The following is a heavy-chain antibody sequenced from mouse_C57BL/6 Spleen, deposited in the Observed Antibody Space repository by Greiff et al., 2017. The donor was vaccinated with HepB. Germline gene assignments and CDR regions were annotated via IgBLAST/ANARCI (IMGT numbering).Heavy chain of an antibody. CDR1: GYTFTSYW. D-gene: IGHD1-3*01. CDR3: ARGGYIWGYFDV. Sequence: VQLQQSGAELVRPGSSVKLSCKASGYTFTSYWMHWVKQRPIQGLEWIGNIDPSDSETHYNQKFKDKATLTVDKSSSTAYMQLSSLTSEDSAVYDCARGGYIWGYFDVWGTGTTVTVSS. J-gene: IGHJ1*03. CDR2: IDPSDSET. V-gene: IGHV1-52*01.